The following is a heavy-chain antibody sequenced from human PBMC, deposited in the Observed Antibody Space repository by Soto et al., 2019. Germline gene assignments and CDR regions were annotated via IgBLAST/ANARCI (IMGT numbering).Heavy chain of an antibody. V-gene: IGHV3-9*01. CDR2: ISWNSGSI. CDR1: GFTFDDYA. Sequence: EVQLVESGGGLVQPGRSLRLSCAASGFTFDDYAMHWVRQAPGKGLEWVSGISWNSGSIGYADSVKGRFTISRDNAKNSLYLQMNSLRAEDTALYYCAKEALAKDPVLGWRHSHFDYWGQGTLVTVSS. CDR3: AKEALAKDPVLGWRHSHFDY. J-gene: IGHJ4*02. D-gene: IGHD5-12*01.